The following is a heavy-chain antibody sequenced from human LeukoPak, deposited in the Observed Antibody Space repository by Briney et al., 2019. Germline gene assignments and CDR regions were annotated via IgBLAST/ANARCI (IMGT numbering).Heavy chain of an antibody. D-gene: IGHD1-26*01. CDR2: TSSSDPGT. CDR3: ARDLLGWELHYFDY. J-gene: IGHJ4*02. V-gene: IGHV3-21*01. Sequence: GGSLRLSCAASGFTFDTYNFNWVRQAPGKGLEWVSATSSSDPGTYYADSVRGRFTISRDNAKNSLYLQMNSLRAEDTAVYYCARDLLGWELHYFDYWGQGTLVTVSS. CDR1: GFTFDTYN.